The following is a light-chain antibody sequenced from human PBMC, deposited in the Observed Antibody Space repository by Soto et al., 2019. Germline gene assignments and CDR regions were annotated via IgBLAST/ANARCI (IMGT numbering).Light chain of an antibody. Sequence: DIQMTQSPSSLSASVGDRVTITCRASQSISSYLNWYQQKPGKAPKLLIYAASSLQSGVPSRFSGSGSGTDFTLIISSLQPEDFATYYCQQSYSTPQVTFGGGTKVEIK. CDR3: QQSYSTPQVT. CDR1: QSISSY. J-gene: IGKJ4*01. V-gene: IGKV1-39*01. CDR2: AAS.